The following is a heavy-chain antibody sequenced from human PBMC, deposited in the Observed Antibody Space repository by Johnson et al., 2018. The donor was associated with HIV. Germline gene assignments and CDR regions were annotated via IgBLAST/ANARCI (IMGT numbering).Heavy chain of an antibody. CDR1: GFRFGDYA. D-gene: IGHD6-13*01. V-gene: IGHV3-49*04. J-gene: IGHJ3*02. Sequence: VQLVESGGGLVQPGQSLRLSCAGSGFRFGDYAVSWVRQAPGKGLEWVGFIKTKTDGGTTDYAAPVKGRFTISRHDSKNTLYLQMNSLKTEDTAVYYCTTGRLSAYSSSWDDAFDIWGQGTMVTVSS. CDR2: IKTKTDGGTT. CDR3: TTGRLSAYSSSWDDAFDI.